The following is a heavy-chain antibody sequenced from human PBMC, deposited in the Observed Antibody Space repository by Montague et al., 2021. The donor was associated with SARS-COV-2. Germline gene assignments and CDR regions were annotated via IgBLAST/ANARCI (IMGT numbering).Heavy chain of an antibody. J-gene: IGHJ4*02. D-gene: IGHD6-19*01. V-gene: IGHV6-1*01. CDR2: KRYS. CDR3: VRYSGWFYFDF. Sequence: KRYSDYAPSVRGRLTVNTDASKNEFSLELNYVTPEDTAVYYCVRYSGWFYFDFWGQGTLVTVSS.